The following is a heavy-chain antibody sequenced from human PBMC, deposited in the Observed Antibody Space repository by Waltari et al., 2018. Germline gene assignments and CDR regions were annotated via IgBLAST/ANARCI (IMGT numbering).Heavy chain of an antibody. CDR2: IYSGGST. V-gene: IGHV3-23*03. CDR1: GFTFSSYS. J-gene: IGHJ6*04. CDR3: AKDLVVAADV. Sequence: EVQLVESGGGLVKPGGSLRLSCAASGFTFSSYSMNWVRQAPGKGLEWVSVIYSGGSTYYADSVKGRFTISRDNSKNTLYLQMNSLRAEDTAVYYCAKDLVVAADVWGKGTTVTVSS. D-gene: IGHD2-15*01.